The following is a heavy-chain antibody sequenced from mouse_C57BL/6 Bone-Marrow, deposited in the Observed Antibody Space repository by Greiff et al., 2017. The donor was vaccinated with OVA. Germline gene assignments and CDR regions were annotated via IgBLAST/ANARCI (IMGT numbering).Heavy chain of an antibody. CDR3: ASPTVAADYAMDY. J-gene: IGHJ4*01. D-gene: IGHD1-1*01. CDR2: ISDGGSYT. Sequence: EVKLVESGGGLVKPGGSLKLSCAASGFTFSSYAMSWVRQTPEKRLEWVATISDGGSYTYYPDNVKGRFTISRDNAKNNLYLQMSHLKSEDTAMYYCASPTVAADYAMDYWGQGTSVTVSS. V-gene: IGHV5-4*03. CDR1: GFTFSSYA.